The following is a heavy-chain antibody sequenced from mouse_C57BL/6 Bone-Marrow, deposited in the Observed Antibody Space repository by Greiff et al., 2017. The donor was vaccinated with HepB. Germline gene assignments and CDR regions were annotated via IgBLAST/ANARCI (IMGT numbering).Heavy chain of an antibody. J-gene: IGHJ2*01. CDR3: ARRYGWLLEGYYFDY. D-gene: IGHD2-3*01. CDR2: IHPNSGST. Sequence: QVQLQQPGAELVKPGASVKLSCKASGYTFTSYWMHWVKQRPGQGLEWIGMIHPNSGSTNYNEKFKSKATLTVDKSSSPAYMQLSSLTSEDSAVYYCARRYGWLLEGYYFDYWGQGTTLTVSS. CDR1: GYTFTSYW. V-gene: IGHV1-64*01.